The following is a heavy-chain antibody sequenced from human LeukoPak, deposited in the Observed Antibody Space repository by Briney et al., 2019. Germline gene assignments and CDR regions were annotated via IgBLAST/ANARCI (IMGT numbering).Heavy chain of an antibody. Sequence: GASVKVSCKASGYTFTSYAMNWVRQAPGQGLEWMGWINTNTGNPTYAQGFTGRFVFSLDTSVSTAYLQISSLKAEDTAVYYCARPTNYYDSSGLYYFDYWGQGTLVTVS. D-gene: IGHD3-22*01. V-gene: IGHV7-4-1*02. CDR1: GYTFTSYA. J-gene: IGHJ4*02. CDR2: INTNTGNP. CDR3: ARPTNYYDSSGLYYFDY.